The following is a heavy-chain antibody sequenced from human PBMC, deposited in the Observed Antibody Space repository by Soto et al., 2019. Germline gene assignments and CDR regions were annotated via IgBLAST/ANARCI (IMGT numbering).Heavy chain of an antibody. CDR1: GFTFSNAW. V-gene: IGHV3-15*07. CDR2: IKSKTDGGTT. CDR3: XXXPXXXXXWSGAGSYFDY. D-gene: IGHD3-3*01. Sequence: GGSLRLSCAASGFTFSNAWMNWVRQAPGKGLEWVGRIKSKTDGGTTDYAAPVKGRFTISRDDSKNTLYLQMNSLKTEDTAVYYXXXXPXXXXXWSGAGSYFDYWGQGTLVTVSS. J-gene: IGHJ4*02.